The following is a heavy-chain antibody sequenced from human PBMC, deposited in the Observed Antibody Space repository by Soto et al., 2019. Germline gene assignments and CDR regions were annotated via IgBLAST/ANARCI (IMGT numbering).Heavy chain of an antibody. CDR2: ISVSGGST. Sequence: VGSLRLSCAASGFTFRNYAMNWIRQAPGKGLEWVSGISVSGGSTYYADSVKGRFTVSRDNSKNTVFLQMNSLRAEDTAVYFCAKGMYYYDSSGYRLFDYWGQGTLVTVSS. D-gene: IGHD3-22*01. CDR1: GFTFRNYA. J-gene: IGHJ4*02. V-gene: IGHV3-23*01. CDR3: AKGMYYYDSSGYRLFDY.